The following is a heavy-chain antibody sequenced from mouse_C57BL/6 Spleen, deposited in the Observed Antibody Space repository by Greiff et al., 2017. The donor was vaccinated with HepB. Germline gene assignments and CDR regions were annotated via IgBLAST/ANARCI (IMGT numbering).Heavy chain of an antibody. CDR2: IYPRDGST. J-gene: IGHJ4*01. V-gene: IGHV1-78*01. CDR3: AGDGSRDDYAMDY. D-gene: IGHD1-1*01. Sequence: VKLQESDAELVKPGASVKISCKVSGYTFTDHTIHWMKQRPEQGLEWIGYIYPRDGSTKYNEKFKGKATLTADKSSSTAYMQLNSLTSEDSAVYFCAGDGSRDDYAMDYWGQGTSVTVSS. CDR1: GYTFTDHT.